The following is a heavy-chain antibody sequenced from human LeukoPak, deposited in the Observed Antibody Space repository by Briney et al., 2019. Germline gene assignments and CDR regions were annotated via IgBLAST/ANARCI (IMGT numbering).Heavy chain of an antibody. J-gene: IGHJ4*02. V-gene: IGHV1-69*04. Sequence: GASVKVSCKASGGTFSSYAISWVRQAPGQGLEWMGRIIPILGIANYAQKFQGRVTITADKSTSTAYMELSSLRSEDTAVYYCARTAVAGTTWGGYFDYWGQGTLVTVSS. CDR3: ARTAVAGTTWGGYFDY. CDR1: GGTFSSYA. CDR2: IIPILGIA. D-gene: IGHD6-19*01.